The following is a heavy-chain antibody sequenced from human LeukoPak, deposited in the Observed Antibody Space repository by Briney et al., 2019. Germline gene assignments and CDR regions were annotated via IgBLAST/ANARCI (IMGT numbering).Heavy chain of an antibody. Sequence: GGSLRLSCAASGFTVNSTYMSWVRQAPGKGLEWVSVIYSSGSTFYADSVKGRFTISRDNSKNTLYPQMYSLRVEDTAVYYCARDGGDHAPDWYFDLWGRGTLVTVSS. CDR2: IYSSGST. V-gene: IGHV3-66*01. CDR1: GFTVNSTY. J-gene: IGHJ2*01. D-gene: IGHD2-21*02. CDR3: ARDGGDHAPDWYFDL.